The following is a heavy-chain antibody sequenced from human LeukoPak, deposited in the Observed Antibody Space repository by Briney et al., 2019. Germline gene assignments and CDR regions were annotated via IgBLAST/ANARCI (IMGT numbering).Heavy chain of an antibody. Sequence: GASVKVSCKASGYTFTSYGITWVRQAPGQGLEWMGWISAYNGNTNYAQKPQGRVTMTTDTSTNTAYMELRSLRSDDTAVYYCATSYYYDSSGYPSYFDYWGQGTLVTVSS. CDR2: ISAYNGNT. D-gene: IGHD3-22*01. V-gene: IGHV1-18*01. J-gene: IGHJ4*02. CDR1: GYTFTSYG. CDR3: ATSYYYDSSGYPSYFDY.